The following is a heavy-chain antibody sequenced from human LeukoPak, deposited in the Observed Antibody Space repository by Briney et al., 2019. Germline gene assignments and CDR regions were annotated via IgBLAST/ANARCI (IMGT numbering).Heavy chain of an antibody. D-gene: IGHD6-6*01. CDR2: IYYSGST. CDR1: GGSISSHY. V-gene: IGHV4-59*11. Sequence: QPSGTLSLTCTVSGGSISSHYWSWIRQPPGKGLEWIGYIYYSGSTNYNPSLKSRVTMSVDTSKNQFSLKLSSVTAADTAVYYCARSYSSSSDFYFGYWGQGTLVTVSS. J-gene: IGHJ4*02. CDR3: ARSYSSSSDFYFGY.